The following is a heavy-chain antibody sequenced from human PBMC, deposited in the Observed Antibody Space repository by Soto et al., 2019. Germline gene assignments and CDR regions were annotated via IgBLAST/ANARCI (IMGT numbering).Heavy chain of an antibody. J-gene: IGHJ4*02. CDR3: ARVPYY. CDR2: IYYSKST. CDR1: CGSLSTGGYF. Sequence: SEALSVPCTVSCGSLSTGGYFLSCIRQNPGKGLEWIGYIYYSKSTYYNPSLKSRVTISVDRSKNQFSLKLSSVTAADTAVYYCARVPYYWAQGTLVTVS. V-gene: IGHV4-31*03.